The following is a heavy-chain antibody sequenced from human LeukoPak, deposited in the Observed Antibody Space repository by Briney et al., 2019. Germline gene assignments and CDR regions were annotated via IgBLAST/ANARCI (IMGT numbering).Heavy chain of an antibody. CDR3: ARGMGLNKSWWIRAGFDI. V-gene: IGHV4-34*01. J-gene: IGHJ3*02. D-gene: IGHD2-15*01. CDR1: GGSFSGYY. Sequence: PWETLSLTCAVYGGSFSGYYWSWIRQPPGKGLEWIGEINHSGSTNYNPSLKSRVTISVDTSKNQFSLKLSSVTAADTAVYYCARGMGLNKSWWIRAGFDIWGQGTMVTVSS. CDR2: INHSGST.